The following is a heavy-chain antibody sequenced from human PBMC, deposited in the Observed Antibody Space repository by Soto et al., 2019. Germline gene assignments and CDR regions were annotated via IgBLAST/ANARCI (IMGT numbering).Heavy chain of an antibody. D-gene: IGHD4-17*01. CDR1: VFTFSSYA. V-gene: IGHV3-23*01. CDR2: ISGIGSDT. J-gene: IGHJ4*02. CDR3: AKHVTTYHYGEDFDS. Sequence: GSLRLACAASVFTFSSYALTWVRQAPGKGLEWVSAISGIGSDTYYADSVKGRFTLSRDNSKNTLYLQMNSLRAEDTAVYYCAKHVTTYHYGEDFDSWGQGTLVT.